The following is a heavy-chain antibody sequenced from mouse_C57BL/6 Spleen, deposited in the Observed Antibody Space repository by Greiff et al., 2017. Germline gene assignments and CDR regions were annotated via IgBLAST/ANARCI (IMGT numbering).Heavy chain of an antibody. J-gene: IGHJ4*01. CDR2: IDPNSGGT. V-gene: IGHV1-72*01. Sequence: QVQLQQPGAELVKPGASVKLSCKASGYTFTSYWMHWVKQRPGRGLEWIGRIDPNSGGTKYNEKFKSKATLTVDKPSSTAYMQLSSLTSEDSAVYDCARLGPHYYSNYEDAMDYWGQGTSVTVSS. CDR3: ARLGPHYYSNYEDAMDY. CDR1: GYTFTSYW. D-gene: IGHD2-5*01.